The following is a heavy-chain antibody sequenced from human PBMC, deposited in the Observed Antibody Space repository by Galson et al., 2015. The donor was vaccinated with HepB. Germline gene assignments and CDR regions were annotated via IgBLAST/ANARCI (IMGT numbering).Heavy chain of an antibody. Sequence: SVKVSCKASGGTFSSYAISWVRQAPGQGLEWMGGIIPIFGTANYAQKFQGRVTITADKSTSTAYMELSSLRSEDTAVYYCARDSSGWLNNWFDPWGQGTLVTVSS. CDR2: IIPIFGTA. D-gene: IGHD6-19*01. CDR1: GGTFSSYA. CDR3: ARDSSGWLNNWFDP. V-gene: IGHV1-69*06. J-gene: IGHJ5*02.